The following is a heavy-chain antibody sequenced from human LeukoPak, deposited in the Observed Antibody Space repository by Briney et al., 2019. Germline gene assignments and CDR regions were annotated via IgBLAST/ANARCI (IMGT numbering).Heavy chain of an antibody. CDR2: INPNSGGT. CDR3: ARDAMVRGVIITYGVY. CDR1: GYTFSGYY. D-gene: IGHD3-10*01. V-gene: IGHV1-2*02. J-gene: IGHJ4*02. Sequence: GASVKVSCKASGYTFSGYYMHWVRQAPGQGLEWMGWINPNSGGTNYAQKFQGRVTMTRDTSISTAYMELSRLRSDDTAVYYCARDAMVRGVIITYGVYWGQGTLVTVSS.